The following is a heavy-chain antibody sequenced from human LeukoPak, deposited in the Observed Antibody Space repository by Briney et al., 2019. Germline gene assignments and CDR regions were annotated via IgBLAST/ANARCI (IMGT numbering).Heavy chain of an antibody. CDR2: INHSEST. Sequence: PSETLSLTCAVYGGSFSGYYWSWIRQPPGKGLEWIGEINHSESTNYNPSLKSRVTISVDTSKNQFSLKLSSVTAADTAVYYCARGTGDDRSGYWVDYWGQGTLVTVSS. CDR1: GGSFSGYY. J-gene: IGHJ4*02. CDR3: ARGTGDDRSGYWVDY. V-gene: IGHV4-34*01. D-gene: IGHD3-22*01.